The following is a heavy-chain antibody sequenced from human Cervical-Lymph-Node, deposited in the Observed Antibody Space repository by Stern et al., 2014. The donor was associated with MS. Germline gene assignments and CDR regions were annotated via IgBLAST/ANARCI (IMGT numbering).Heavy chain of an antibody. CDR2: IIPFLGIA. Sequence: VQLVQSGAEVKKPGSSVKVSCKASGGTLNNYAVSWVRQAPGQGLEWIGKIIPFLGIANYAHKFQGRVTLTAAATTSYMEVSSLRSDDTAVYYCARSPDLYDSSGYYFDWGKGTLVTVS. CDR1: GGTLNNYA. V-gene: IGHV1-69*09. CDR3: ARSPDLYDSSGYYFD. D-gene: IGHD3-22*01. J-gene: IGHJ4*02.